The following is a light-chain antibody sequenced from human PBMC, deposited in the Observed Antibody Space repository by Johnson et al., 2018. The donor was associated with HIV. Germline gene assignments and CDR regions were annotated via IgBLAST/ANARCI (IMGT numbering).Light chain of an antibody. V-gene: IGLV1-51*01. J-gene: IGLJ1*01. CDR2: DNN. CDR3: GTWDSSLSAFYA. Sequence: QSVLTQPPSVSAAPGQKVTISCSGSSSNIGNNYVSWYQQLPGTAPKLLIYDNNKRPSGIPDRFSGSKSGTSATLGITGLQTGDEADYYCGTWDSSLSAFYAFGTGTKVTLL. CDR1: SSNIGNNY.